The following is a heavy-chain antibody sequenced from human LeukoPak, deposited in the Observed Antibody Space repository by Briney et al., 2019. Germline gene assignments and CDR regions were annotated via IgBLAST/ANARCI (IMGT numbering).Heavy chain of an antibody. CDR1: GGSISSYY. D-gene: IGHD6-13*01. J-gene: IGHJ1*01. V-gene: IGHV4-59*01. Sequence: SETVSLTCTVSGGSISSYYWSWIRQPPGKGLEWIGYIYYSGSTNYNPSLKSRVTISVDTSKNQFPLKLSSVTAADTAVYYCARGSIAAAATWGQGSLLTVSS. CDR2: IYYSGST. CDR3: ARGSIAAAAT.